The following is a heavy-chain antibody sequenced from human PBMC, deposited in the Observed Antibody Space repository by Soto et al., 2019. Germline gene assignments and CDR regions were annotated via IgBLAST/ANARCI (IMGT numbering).Heavy chain of an antibody. D-gene: IGHD6-6*01. CDR2: IKHDGSEK. CDR1: GFDFSIFW. CDR3: ASPVGPTAARFGAFDI. V-gene: IGHV3-7*03. J-gene: IGHJ3*02. Sequence: GGSLRLSCAASGFDFSIFWMTWVRQAPGKGLEWVANIKHDGSEKYYVDSVKGRFTISRDNAKNSLFLQMNSLRAEDTAFYYCASPVGPTAARFGAFDIWGLGTMVTVSS.